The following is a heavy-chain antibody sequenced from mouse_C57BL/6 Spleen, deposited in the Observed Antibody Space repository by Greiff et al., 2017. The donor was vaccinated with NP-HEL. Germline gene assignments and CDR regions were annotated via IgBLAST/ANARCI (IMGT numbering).Heavy chain of an antibody. V-gene: IGHV5-4*01. J-gene: IGHJ2*01. D-gene: IGHD4-1*01. Sequence: EVQLQQSGGGLVKPGGSLKLSCAASGFTFSSYAMSWVRQTPEKRLEWVATISDGGSYTYYPDNVKGRFTISRDNAKNNLYLQMSHLKSEDTAMYYCARDRNWDEDYFDYWGQGTTLTVSS. CDR2: ISDGGSYT. CDR3: ARDRNWDEDYFDY. CDR1: GFTFSSYA.